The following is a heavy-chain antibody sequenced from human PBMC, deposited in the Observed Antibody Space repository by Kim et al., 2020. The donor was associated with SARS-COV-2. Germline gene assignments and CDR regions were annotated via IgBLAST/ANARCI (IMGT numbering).Heavy chain of an antibody. Sequence: SENLSLTCTVSGGSIRNYHWNWIRQPPGKGLEWIGYIYHSGDTNYNPSLESRVTISVDMSRNQFSLKLSSVTATDTAVYYCARLDGYCSGGSCDNNWFDPWGQGSLVTVSS. D-gene: IGHD2-15*01. CDR2: IYHSGDT. CDR1: GGSIRNYH. J-gene: IGHJ5*02. CDR3: ARLDGYCSGGSCDNNWFDP. V-gene: IGHV4-59*13.